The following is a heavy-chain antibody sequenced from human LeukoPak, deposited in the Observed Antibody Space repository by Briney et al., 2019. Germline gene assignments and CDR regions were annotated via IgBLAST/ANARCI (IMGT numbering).Heavy chain of an antibody. D-gene: IGHD5-24*01. V-gene: IGHV4-4*02. J-gene: IGHJ4*02. Sequence: PSGTLSLTCAVSGGSISSSNWWSWVRQPPGKGLEWIGEIYHSGSTNYNPSLKSRVTISVDTSKNQFSLKLSSVTAADTAVYYCARETQEMATTFDYWGQGTLVTVSS. CDR2: IYHSGST. CDR1: GGSISSSNW. CDR3: ARETQEMATTFDY.